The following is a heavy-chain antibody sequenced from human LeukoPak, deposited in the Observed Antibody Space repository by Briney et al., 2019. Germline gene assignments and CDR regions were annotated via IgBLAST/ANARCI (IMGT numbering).Heavy chain of an antibody. Sequence: PSETLSLTCTVSGGSINSGGYYWNWIRQPPGKGLEWIGYIFHSGNAFYNPSLRSRVTISVDRSKNQFSLKLSSVTAADTAVYYCAREDGSGSYYRNWFDPWGQGTLVTVSS. V-gene: IGHV4-30-2*01. CDR3: AREDGSGSYYRNWFDP. CDR1: GGSINSGGYY. D-gene: IGHD3-10*01. J-gene: IGHJ5*02. CDR2: IFHSGNA.